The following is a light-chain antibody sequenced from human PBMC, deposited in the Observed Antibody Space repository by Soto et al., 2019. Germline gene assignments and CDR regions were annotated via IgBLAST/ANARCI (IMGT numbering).Light chain of an antibody. J-gene: IGKJ5*01. CDR2: AAS. CDR1: QNIGTY. CDR3: QQSYDHPIT. Sequence: DIQMTQSPSSLSASVGDSISITCRASQNIGTYLNWFQQRAGEGPNLLIYAASTLQSGVPSTFSGSGSGTDFTHTINSLQPEDFATYYCQQSYDHPITFGLGTRLDIK. V-gene: IGKV1-39*01.